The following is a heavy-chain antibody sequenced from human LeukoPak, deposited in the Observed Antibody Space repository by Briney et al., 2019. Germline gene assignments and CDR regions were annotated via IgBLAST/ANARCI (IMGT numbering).Heavy chain of an antibody. J-gene: IGHJ4*02. CDR2: IIPIFGTP. CDR1: VGTFSNYV. D-gene: IGHD5-18*01. CDR3: ATSSWTGGYSYQGD. Sequence: SVKVSCKASVGTFSNYVIIWVRQAPGQGLEWMAGIIPIFGTPNYAQKFQGRVTITADESTTTAYMELSSLRSEDTAVYYCATSSWTGGYSYQGDWGQGTLVTVSS. V-gene: IGHV1-69*01.